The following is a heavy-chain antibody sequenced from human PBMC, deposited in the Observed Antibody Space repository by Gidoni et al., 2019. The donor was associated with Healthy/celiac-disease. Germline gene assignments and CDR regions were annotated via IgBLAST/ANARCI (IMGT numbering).Heavy chain of an antibody. Sequence: EVQLLESGGGLVQPGGSLRLSCAASGFTFRSYAMSWVRQAPGKGLEWVSAISGSGGSTYYADSVKGRFTISRDNSKNTLYLQMNSLRAEDTAVYYCAKDPSAAITGGWFDPWGQGTLVTVSS. CDR2: ISGSGGST. CDR1: GFTFRSYA. V-gene: IGHV3-23*01. J-gene: IGHJ5*02. D-gene: IGHD2-2*02. CDR3: AKDPSAAITGGWFDP.